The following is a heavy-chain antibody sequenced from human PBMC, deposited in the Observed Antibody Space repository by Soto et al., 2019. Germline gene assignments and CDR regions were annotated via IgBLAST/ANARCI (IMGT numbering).Heavy chain of an antibody. CDR3: ARDGSDIVVVVAASEGAFDI. J-gene: IGHJ3*02. V-gene: IGHV3-13*01. D-gene: IGHD2-15*01. CDR2: IGTAGDT. CDR1: GFTFSSYD. Sequence: PGGSLRLSCAASGFTFSSYDMHWVRQATGKGLEWVSAIGTAGDTYYAGSVKGRFTISRDNSKNTLYLQMNSLRAEDTAVYYCARDGSDIVVVVAASEGAFDIWGQGTMVTVSS.